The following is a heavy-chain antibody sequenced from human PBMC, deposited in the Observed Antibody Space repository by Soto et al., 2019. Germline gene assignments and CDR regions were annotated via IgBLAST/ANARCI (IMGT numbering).Heavy chain of an antibody. D-gene: IGHD4-4*01. CDR3: ARDSDDSTGYYDY. CDR1: GFTFDDYS. CDR2: TNWNGATT. V-gene: IGHV3-20*01. J-gene: IGHJ4*02. Sequence: EVQLVVSGGGVVRPGGSMRLSCTASGFTFDDYSMTWVRQIPGKGLEWVSTTNWNGATTAYADSVRGRFTISRDNAKNSLYLQLDTVTADATAFYHCARDSDDSTGYYDYWGQGTLVTVSS.